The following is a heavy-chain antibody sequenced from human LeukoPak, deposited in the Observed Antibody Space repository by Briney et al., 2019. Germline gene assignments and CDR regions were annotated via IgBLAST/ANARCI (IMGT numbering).Heavy chain of an antibody. D-gene: IGHD3-10*01. CDR2: IYYSGST. Sequence: SETLSLTCTVSGGSISSSSYYWGWIRQPPGKGLEWIGSIYYSGSTYYNPSLKSRVTISVDTSKNQFSLKLSSVTAADTAVYYCARVVYYYFDYWGQGTLVTVSS. V-gene: IGHV4-39*07. J-gene: IGHJ4*02. CDR1: GGSISSSSYY. CDR3: ARVVYYYFDY.